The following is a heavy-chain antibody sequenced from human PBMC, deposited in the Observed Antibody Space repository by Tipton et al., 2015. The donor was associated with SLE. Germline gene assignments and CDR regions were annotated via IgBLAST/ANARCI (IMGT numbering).Heavy chain of an antibody. CDR3: AKDKHYGVAAGIDY. V-gene: IGHV3-9*01. Sequence: SLRLSCAASGFTFDDYAMHWVRQAPGKGLEWVSGISWNSGSIGYADSVKGRFTISRDNAKNSLYLQMNSLRAEDTALYYCAKDKHYGVAAGIDYWGQGILVTVSS. CDR1: GFTFDDYA. CDR2: ISWNSGSI. D-gene: IGHD6-13*01. J-gene: IGHJ4*02.